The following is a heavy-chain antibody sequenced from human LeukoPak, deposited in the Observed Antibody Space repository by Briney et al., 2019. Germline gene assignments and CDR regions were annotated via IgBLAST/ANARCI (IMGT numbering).Heavy chain of an antibody. CDR2: INHGEST. CDR3: ARGSGTIFGVVNPNDYYYYYYGMDV. CDR1: GGSFSGYY. V-gene: IGHV4-34*01. J-gene: IGHJ6*02. D-gene: IGHD3-3*01. Sequence: SETLSLTCAVYGGSFSGYYWSWIRQPPGKGLEWIGEINHGESTNYNPSLKSRVTISVDTSKNQFSLKLSSVTAADTAVYYCARGSGTIFGVVNPNDYYYYYYGMDVWGQGTTVTVSS.